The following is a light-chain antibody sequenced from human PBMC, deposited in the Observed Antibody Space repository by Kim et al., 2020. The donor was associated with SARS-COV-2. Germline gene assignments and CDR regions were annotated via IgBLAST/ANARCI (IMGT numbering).Light chain of an antibody. J-gene: IGLJ2*01. V-gene: IGLV1-51*01. CDR1: TSSVGSSY. CDR2: VNE. CDR3: GTRDSSVSKGV. Sequence: KATISFSGGTSSVGSSYVSGSRQHPGTGPAPLIYVNEDPPPGLPDRFSGSKSGTSATLALTGFQPEDEDEYYCGTRDSSVSKGVFGGGTQLTVL.